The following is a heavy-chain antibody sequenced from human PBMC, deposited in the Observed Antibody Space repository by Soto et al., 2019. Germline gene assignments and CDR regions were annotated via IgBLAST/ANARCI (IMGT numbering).Heavy chain of an antibody. CDR2: ISGSGGST. J-gene: IGHJ4*02. D-gene: IGHD6-19*01. Sequence: GGSLRLSCAASGVTFSSYAMSWVRQAPGKGLEWVSAISGSGGSTYYADSVKGRFTISRDNSKNTLYLQMNSLRAEDTAVYYCAKSSGGRIAVARIGVFAYFYYWGQGTLVTVSP. CDR3: AKSSGGRIAVARIGVFAYFYY. CDR1: GVTFSSYA. V-gene: IGHV3-23*01.